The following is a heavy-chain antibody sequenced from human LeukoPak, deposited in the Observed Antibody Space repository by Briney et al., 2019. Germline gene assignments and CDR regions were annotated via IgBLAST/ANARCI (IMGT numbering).Heavy chain of an antibody. Sequence: PSETLSLTCPVSGGSISSSSYYWGWIRQPPGKGLEWIGSIYYSGSTYYTPSLKSRVTISVDTSKNQFSLKLSSVTAADTAVYYCARQINWFDPWGQGTLVTVSS. V-gene: IGHV4-39*07. CDR2: IYYSGST. CDR3: ARQINWFDP. CDR1: GGSISSSSYY. J-gene: IGHJ5*02.